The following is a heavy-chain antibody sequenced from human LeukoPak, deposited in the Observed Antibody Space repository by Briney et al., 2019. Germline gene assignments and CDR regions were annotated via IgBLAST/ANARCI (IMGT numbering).Heavy chain of an antibody. CDR1: GGSISSYD. CDR2: IYYSGST. V-gene: IGHV4-59*01. D-gene: IGHD5-24*01. CDR3: ARIGEMATRYYYYYMDV. Sequence: SETLSLTCTVSGGSISSYDWSWIRQPPGKGLEWIGYIYYSGSTNYNPSLKSRVTISVDTSKNQFSLKLSSVTAADTAVYYCARIGEMATRYYYYYMDVWGKGTTVTVSS. J-gene: IGHJ6*03.